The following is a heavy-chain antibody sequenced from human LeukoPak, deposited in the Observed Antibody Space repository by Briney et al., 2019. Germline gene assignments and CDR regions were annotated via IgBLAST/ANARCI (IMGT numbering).Heavy chain of an antibody. CDR2: INPNSGGT. CDR1: GYTFTGYY. CDR3: ARDGPYYDFWSGYYGHYYYGMDV. V-gene: IGHV1-2*04. D-gene: IGHD3-3*01. Sequence: ASVKVSCKASGYTFTGYYMHWVRQAPGQGLEWMGWINPNSGGTNYAQKFQGWVTMTRDTSISTAYMEPSRLRTDDTAVYYCARDGPYYDFWSGYYGHYYYGMDVWGQGTTVTVSS. J-gene: IGHJ6*02.